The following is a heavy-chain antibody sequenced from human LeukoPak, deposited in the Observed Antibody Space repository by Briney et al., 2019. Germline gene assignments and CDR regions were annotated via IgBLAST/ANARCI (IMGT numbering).Heavy chain of an antibody. CDR2: INTHTGDT. CDR3: ARGSALSQTTGTTFDY. CDR1: GYTLTDYY. J-gene: IGHJ4*02. D-gene: IGHD4-17*01. V-gene: IGHV1-2*02. Sequence: GASVKVSCKASGYTLTDYYLHWVRHAPGQGLEWMGWINTHTGDTHYAQSFQGRVTMTRDTSISTAYMALIMLRSDDTDVYYCARGSALSQTTGTTFDYWGQGTLVTVSS.